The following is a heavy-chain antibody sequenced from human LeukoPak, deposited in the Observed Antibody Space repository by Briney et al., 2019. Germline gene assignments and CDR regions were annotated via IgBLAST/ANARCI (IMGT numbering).Heavy chain of an antibody. J-gene: IGHJ6*02. Sequence: SETLSVTCPVSGGSISSYYWSWIRQPPGKGREWTGYIYYSGRTNYNPSLKSRVTISVDTSKNQFSLKLSSVTAADTAVYYCARHPGGVVGASFYYGMDVWGQGTTVTVSS. D-gene: IGHD2-15*01. CDR1: GGSISSYY. CDR2: IYYSGRT. V-gene: IGHV4-59*08. CDR3: ARHPGGVVGASFYYGMDV.